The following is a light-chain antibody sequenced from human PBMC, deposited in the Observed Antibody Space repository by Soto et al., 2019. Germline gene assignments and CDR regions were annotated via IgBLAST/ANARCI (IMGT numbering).Light chain of an antibody. J-gene: IGLJ2*01. CDR3: CSYAGSYTLV. Sequence: QSALTQPRSVSGSPGQSVTFSCTGTSSDVGGYNYVSWYQQHPGKAPKVMIYDVTKRPSGVPDRISGSKSGNTASLTISGLQAEDEADYYCCSYAGSYTLVFGEGTKLTVL. CDR2: DVT. V-gene: IGLV2-11*01. CDR1: SSDVGGYNY.